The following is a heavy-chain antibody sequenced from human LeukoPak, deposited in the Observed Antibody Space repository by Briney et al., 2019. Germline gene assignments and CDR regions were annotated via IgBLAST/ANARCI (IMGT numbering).Heavy chain of an antibody. CDR3: ARLRGYSYGDSGDY. Sequence: GASVKVSRKASGYTFTGYYMHWVRQAPGQGLEWMGWINPNSGGTNYAQKFQGRVTMTRDTSISTAYMELSRLRSDDTAVYYCARLRGYSYGDSGDYWGQGTLVTVSS. CDR2: INPNSGGT. CDR1: GYTFTGYY. D-gene: IGHD5-18*01. J-gene: IGHJ4*02. V-gene: IGHV1-2*02.